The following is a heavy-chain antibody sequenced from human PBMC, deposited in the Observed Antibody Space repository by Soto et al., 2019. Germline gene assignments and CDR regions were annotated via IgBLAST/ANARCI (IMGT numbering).Heavy chain of an antibody. Sequence: GASVKVSCKASGYTFTSYGISWVRQAPGQGLEWMGWISAYNGNTNYAQKFQGRVTITADESTSTAYMELSSLRSEDTAVYYCASGSTVTTGFDYWGQGTLVTVSS. CDR1: GYTFTSYG. D-gene: IGHD4-17*01. V-gene: IGHV1-18*01. J-gene: IGHJ4*02. CDR2: ISAYNGNT. CDR3: ASGSTVTTGFDY.